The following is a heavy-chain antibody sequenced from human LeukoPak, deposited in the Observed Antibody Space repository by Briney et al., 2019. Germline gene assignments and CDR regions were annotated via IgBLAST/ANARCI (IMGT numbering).Heavy chain of an antibody. D-gene: IGHD2-15*01. CDR3: AKDGAQAGYFFGL. Sequence: HSGGSLRLSCAASGFTFTDFAMTWVRQVPGEGLAWVSSISDGGDDTYYTDSAKGRFSISRDNLRNTLYLQMHSLRVDDTAVYYCAKDGAQAGYFFGLWGQGALVTVSS. CDR1: GFTFTDFA. V-gene: IGHV3-23*01. CDR2: ISDGGDDT. J-gene: IGHJ4*02.